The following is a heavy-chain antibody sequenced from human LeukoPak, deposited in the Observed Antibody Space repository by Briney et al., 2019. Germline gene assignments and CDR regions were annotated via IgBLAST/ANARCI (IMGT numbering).Heavy chain of an antibody. CDR2: ISWNSGSI. CDR1: GFTFDDYG. J-gene: IGHJ6*02. V-gene: IGHV3-9*01. CDR3: AKDIGDGYNSVGIYYYYYGTDV. Sequence: PGGSLRLSCAVSGFTFDDYGMYWVRQAPGKGLEWVSGISWNSGSIGYADSVKGRFTISRDNAKNSLYLQMNSLRAEDTALYYCAKDIGDGYNSVGIYYYYYGTDVWGQGTTVTVSS. D-gene: IGHD5-24*01.